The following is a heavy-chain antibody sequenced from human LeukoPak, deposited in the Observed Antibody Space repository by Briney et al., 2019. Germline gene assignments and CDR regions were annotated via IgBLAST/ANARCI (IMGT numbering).Heavy chain of an antibody. J-gene: IGHJ4*02. CDR3: ANKRSGFYIFDY. Sequence: GGSLRLSCAASGFTFSSHVMSWVRQAPGKGLEWVSTISGFGDSTNYADSVKGRFTISRDNPKNTLYLQMNSLEAEDTAVYYCANKRSGFYIFDYWGQGTLVTVSS. CDR2: ISGFGDST. V-gene: IGHV3-23*01. CDR1: GFTFSSHV. D-gene: IGHD3-22*01.